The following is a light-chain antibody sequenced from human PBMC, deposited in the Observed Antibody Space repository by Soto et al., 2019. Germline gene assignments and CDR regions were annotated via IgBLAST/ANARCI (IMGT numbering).Light chain of an antibody. CDR1: QSIRGS. J-gene: IGKJ4*01. V-gene: IGKV3-15*01. Sequence: EIVMTQSPDTLSVSPGERATLSCRASQSIRGSLAWYQQKPGQAPRLLIYDASTGATGIPDRFSASGSGTEFTLTISSLQSEDFAVYYCQKYNKWPLSFGGGTKVELK. CDR3: QKYNKWPLS. CDR2: DAS.